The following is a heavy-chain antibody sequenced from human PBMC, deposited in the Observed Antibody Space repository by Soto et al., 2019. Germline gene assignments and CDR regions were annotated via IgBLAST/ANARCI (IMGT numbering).Heavy chain of an antibody. CDR2: IWYDGSNK. Sequence: QVQLVESGGGVVQPGRSLRLSCAASGFTFSSYGMHWVRQAPGKGLEWVAVIWYDGSNKYYADSVKGRFTISRDNSKNTLYLQMSSLRAEDTAVYYCARDGETYYDFWSGYYTRPNFDYWGQGTLVTVSS. J-gene: IGHJ4*02. CDR3: ARDGETYYDFWSGYYTRPNFDY. CDR1: GFTFSSYG. D-gene: IGHD3-3*01. V-gene: IGHV3-33*01.